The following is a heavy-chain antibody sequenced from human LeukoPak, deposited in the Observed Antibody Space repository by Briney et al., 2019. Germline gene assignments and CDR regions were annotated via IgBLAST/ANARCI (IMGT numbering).Heavy chain of an antibody. CDR1: GGSISSGIYY. Sequence: SGTLSVTCTVSGGSISSGIYYWSWIRQPAGEGLEWIGRVYSSGSTNYNPSFKSRVTISVDTSKNQFSLRLSSVTAADTAVYYCAGDEGYSGDYYYYYIDIWGKGTTVTISS. J-gene: IGHJ6*03. V-gene: IGHV4-61*02. D-gene: IGHD3-22*01. CDR2: VYSSGST. CDR3: AGDEGYSGDYYYYYIDI.